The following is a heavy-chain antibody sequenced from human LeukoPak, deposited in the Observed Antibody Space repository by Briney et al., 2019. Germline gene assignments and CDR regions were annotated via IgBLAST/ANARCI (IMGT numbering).Heavy chain of an antibody. CDR3: ARGYSNYGYAFDI. CDR1: GFTFSSYE. D-gene: IGHD4-11*01. Sequence: GGSLRLSCAASGFTFSSYEMNWVRQAPGKGLEWVSYISSSGSTIYYADSVKGRFTISRDNAKNSLYLQMSSLRVEDTAVYYCARGYSNYGYAFDIWGQGTMVTVSS. J-gene: IGHJ3*02. CDR2: ISSSGSTI. V-gene: IGHV3-48*03.